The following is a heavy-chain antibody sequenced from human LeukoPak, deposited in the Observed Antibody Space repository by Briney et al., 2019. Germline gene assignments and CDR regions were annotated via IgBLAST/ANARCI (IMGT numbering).Heavy chain of an antibody. CDR1: GGSISSHY. V-gene: IGHV4-59*08. D-gene: IGHD2-2*01. CDR3: ASLACSSTSCYQESYYYYYMDV. J-gene: IGHJ6*03. Sequence: SETLSLTCTVSGGSISSHYWSWIRQPPGKGLEWIGSIYHSGSTYYNPSLKSRVTISVDTSKNQFSLKLSSVTAADTAVYYCASLACSSTSCYQESYYYYYMDVWGKGTTVTVSS. CDR2: IYHSGST.